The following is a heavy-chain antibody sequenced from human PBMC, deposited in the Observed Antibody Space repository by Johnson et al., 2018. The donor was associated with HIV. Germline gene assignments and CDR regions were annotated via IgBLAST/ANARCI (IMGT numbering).Heavy chain of an antibody. D-gene: IGHD5-24*01. CDR3: ARGGLEMATITDAFDI. CDR2: ISFDGNNK. Sequence: QVQLVESGGGVVQPGRSLRLSCAASGFTFSSYAMHWVRQAPGKGLEWVAVISFDGNNKYYADSVKGRFTILRDNSKNTLYLQMGSLRAEDMAVYYCARGGLEMATITDAFDIWGQGTMVTVSS. J-gene: IGHJ3*02. CDR1: GFTFSSYA. V-gene: IGHV3-30*14.